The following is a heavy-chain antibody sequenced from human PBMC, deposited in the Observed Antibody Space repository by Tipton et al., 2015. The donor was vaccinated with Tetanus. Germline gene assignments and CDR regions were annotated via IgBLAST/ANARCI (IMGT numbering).Heavy chain of an antibody. CDR3: ARGRPLRRDWYFDL. J-gene: IGHJ2*01. Sequence: SLRLSCAASGFTFSSYWMSWVRQAPGKGLEWVANIKQDGSEKYYVDSVKGRFTISRDNAKNSLYLQMNSLRAEDTAVYYCARGRPLRRDWYFDLWGRGTLVTVSS. CDR1: GFTFSSYW. V-gene: IGHV3-7*01. D-gene: IGHD3-16*01. CDR2: IKQDGSEK.